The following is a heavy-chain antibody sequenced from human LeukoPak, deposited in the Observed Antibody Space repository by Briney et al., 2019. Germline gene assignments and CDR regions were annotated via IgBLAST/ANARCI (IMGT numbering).Heavy chain of an antibody. D-gene: IGHD5/OR15-5a*01. V-gene: IGHV3-74*01. CDR1: GFTFSSFW. CDR3: ARGTSVGYSDY. Sequence: PGGSLRLSCAASGFTFSSFWIHWVRQVPGRGLVWVSRINSDGFSTSYADSVKGRFTISRDNAKNTLYLQMNSLRAEDTAVYYCARGTSVGYSDYWGQGTLVTVSS. CDR2: INSDGFST. J-gene: IGHJ4*02.